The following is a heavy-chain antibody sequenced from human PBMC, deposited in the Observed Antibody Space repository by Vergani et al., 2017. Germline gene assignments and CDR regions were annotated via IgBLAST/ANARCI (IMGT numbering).Heavy chain of an antibody. V-gene: IGHV3-30-3*01. Sequence: VQLVESGGGVVRPGGSLRLSCAASGFTFSSYAMHWVRQAPGKGLEWVAVISYDGSNKYYADSVKGRFTISRDNSKNTLYLQMNSLRAEDTAVYYCARDRLRYCSSTSCYKGFDLWGRGTLVTVSS. J-gene: IGHJ2*01. CDR1: GFTFSSYA. CDR3: ARDRLRYCSSTSCYKGFDL. CDR2: ISYDGSNK. D-gene: IGHD2-2*02.